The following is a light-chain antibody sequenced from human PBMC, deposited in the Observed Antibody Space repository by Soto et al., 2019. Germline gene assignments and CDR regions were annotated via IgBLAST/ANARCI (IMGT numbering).Light chain of an antibody. CDR3: QQFCSSSWT. J-gene: IGKJ1*01. V-gene: IGKV3-20*01. Sequence: ESVLTQSPGTLSLSPGEKATLSCRASQTVSSSYLAWYQQKPGQAPRLLIYGASSRATGIPDRFSGSGSGTDFTLNVSRLEPEDFAVYYGQQFCSSSWTFGPGTKVEIK. CDR1: QTVSSSY. CDR2: GAS.